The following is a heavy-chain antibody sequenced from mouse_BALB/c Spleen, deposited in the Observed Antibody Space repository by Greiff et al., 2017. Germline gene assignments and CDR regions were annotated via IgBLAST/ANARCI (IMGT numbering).Heavy chain of an antibody. D-gene: IGHD2-4*01. V-gene: IGHV5-6-5*01. J-gene: IGHJ3*01. CDR1: GFTFSSYA. CDR3: ARRGENYDSYPFAY. CDR2: ISSGGST. Sequence: EVMLVESGGGLVKPGGSLKLSCAASGFTFSSYAMSWVRQTPEKRLEWVASISSGGSTYYPDSVKGRFTISRENARNILYLQMSSLRSEDTAMYYCARRGENYDSYPFAYGGQGTLVTVSA.